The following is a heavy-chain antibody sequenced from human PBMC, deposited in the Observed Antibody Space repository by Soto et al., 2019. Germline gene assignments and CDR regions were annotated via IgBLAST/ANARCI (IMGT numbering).Heavy chain of an antibody. Sequence: SETLSLTCAVYGGSFSGYYWSWIRHSPGKGLEWLGEVNHGGSTNYNPSLKSRVTISVDTSKNQFXXXLSSVTAADTAVYYCARGLGKTGILSAVGNWGPGTLVTVSS. CDR2: VNHGGST. J-gene: IGHJ4*02. CDR1: GGSFSGYY. CDR3: ARGLGKTGILSAVGN. D-gene: IGHD6-13*01. V-gene: IGHV4-34*01.